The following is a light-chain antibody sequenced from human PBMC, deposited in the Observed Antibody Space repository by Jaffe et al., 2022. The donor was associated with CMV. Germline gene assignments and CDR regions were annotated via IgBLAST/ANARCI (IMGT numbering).Light chain of an antibody. J-gene: IGKJ1*01. V-gene: IGKV2-30*01. Sequence: DVVMTQSPLSLPVTLGQPASISCRSSQSLLYVDGNTYLNWFHQRPGQSPRRLIYRVSNRDSGVPDRFSGSGSGTDFTLQISRVEAEDVGVYYCMQGTHWPPAFGQGTKVEIK. CDR1: QSLLYVDGNTY. CDR3: MQGTHWPPA. CDR2: RVS.